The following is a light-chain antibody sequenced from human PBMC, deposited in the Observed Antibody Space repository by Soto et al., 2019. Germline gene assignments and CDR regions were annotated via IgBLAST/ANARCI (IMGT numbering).Light chain of an antibody. Sequence: IQMTQSPSTLSASVGDRVTITCRASQGLSGWLAWYQQKPGKAPKLLIYKTSSLESGVPSRFSGSGSGTEFTLTIRSLQPDDFATYYCLQYTSLYTFGQGTKLEIK. CDR3: LQYTSLYT. V-gene: IGKV1-5*03. CDR1: QGLSGW. CDR2: KTS. J-gene: IGKJ2*01.